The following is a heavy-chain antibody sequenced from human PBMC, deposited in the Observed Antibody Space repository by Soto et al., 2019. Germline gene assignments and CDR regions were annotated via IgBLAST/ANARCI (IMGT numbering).Heavy chain of an antibody. J-gene: IGHJ4*02. V-gene: IGHV3-74*01. CDR2: INGDGSET. Sequence: EVQLMESGGGLVQPGGSLRLCCAASGFTLSSYWMPWVRQAPGKGLVWVSRINGDGSETNYADSVKGRFTISRDNAKNTLYLQLNSLRAEDTAVYYCLRGNSGYGNFDQWGQGTRVTVSS. D-gene: IGHD5-12*01. CDR3: LRGNSGYGNFDQ. CDR1: GFTLSSYW.